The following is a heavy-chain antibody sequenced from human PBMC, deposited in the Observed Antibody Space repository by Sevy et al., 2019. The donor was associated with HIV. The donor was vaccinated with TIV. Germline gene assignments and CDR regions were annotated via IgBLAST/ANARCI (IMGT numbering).Heavy chain of an antibody. CDR2: INSHGTIT. V-gene: IGHV3-74*01. J-gene: IGHJ6*02. D-gene: IGHD3-3*01. CDR1: GFTFSSHW. Sequence: GGSLRLSCAVSGFTFSSHWMFWVRQAPGKGLVWVSHINSHGTITNYADSVKGRFAISRDNTKNTIYLQMNRLRVEDTAVYYCARGQLLQFLEWPSYGLDVWGQGTTVTVSS. CDR3: ARGQLLQFLEWPSYGLDV.